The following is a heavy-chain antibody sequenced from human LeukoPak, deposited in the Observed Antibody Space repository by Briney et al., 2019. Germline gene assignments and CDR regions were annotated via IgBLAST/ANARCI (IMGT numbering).Heavy chain of an antibody. J-gene: IGHJ4*02. CDR2: INHSGST. D-gene: IGHD4-17*01. CDR3: AREADYGDYKYYFDY. V-gene: IGHV4-34*01. CDR1: GGSLSGYY. Sequence: ASETLSLTCAVYGGSLSGYYWSWIRQPPGKGLEWIGEINHSGSTNYNPSLKSRVTISVDTSKTQFSLKLSSVTVADTAVYYCAREADYGDYKYYFDYWGQGTLVTVSP.